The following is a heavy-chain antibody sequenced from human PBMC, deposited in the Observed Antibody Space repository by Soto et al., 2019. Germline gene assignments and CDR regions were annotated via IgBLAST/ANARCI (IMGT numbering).Heavy chain of an antibody. Sequence: SVKVSCKASGGTFSSYAISWVRQAPGQGLEWMGGIIPIFGTANYAQKFQGRVTITADESTSTAYMELSSLRSEDTAVYYCASNLRTYYDILTGPSPLDYWGQGTRVTV. J-gene: IGHJ4*02. CDR2: IIPIFGTA. V-gene: IGHV1-69*13. D-gene: IGHD3-9*01. CDR1: GGTFSSYA. CDR3: ASNLRTYYDILTGPSPLDY.